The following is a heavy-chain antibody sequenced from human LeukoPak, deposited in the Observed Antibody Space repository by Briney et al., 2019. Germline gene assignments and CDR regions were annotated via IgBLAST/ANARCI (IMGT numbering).Heavy chain of an antibody. V-gene: IGHV2-5*01. D-gene: IGHD4-23*01. J-gene: IGHJ4*02. CDR3: AHRPGNYDYGGKGFDF. Sequence: SGPTVVNPTQTLTLTCTFSGFALRTAGVGVGWFRQPPGKPLEWLAVPYWNGDRRYSPSLNSRLTITKDTSKNQVVLTMSNMDPGDTATYYCAHRPGNYDYGGKGFDFWGQGTLVTVSS. CDR1: GFALRTAGVG. CDR2: PYWNGDR.